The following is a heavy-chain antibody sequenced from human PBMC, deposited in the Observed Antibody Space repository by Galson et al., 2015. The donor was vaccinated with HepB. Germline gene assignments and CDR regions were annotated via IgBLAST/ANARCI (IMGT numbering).Heavy chain of an antibody. CDR3: ASGIAVAGSDY. CDR1: GGTFSNYT. D-gene: IGHD6-19*01. V-gene: IGHV1-69*02. CDR2: IIPMFGIA. Sequence: SVKVSCKASGGTFSNYTISWVRQAPGQGLEWMGRIIPMFGIANYAQKFQGRVMITADKSTSTAYMELSSLRSEDTAVFYCASGIAVAGSDYWGQGTLVTVSS. J-gene: IGHJ4*02.